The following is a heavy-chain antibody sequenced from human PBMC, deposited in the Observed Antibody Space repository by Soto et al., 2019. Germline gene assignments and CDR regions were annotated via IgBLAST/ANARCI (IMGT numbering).Heavy chain of an antibody. V-gene: IGHV3-23*01. J-gene: IGHJ5*01. Sequence: EVQLLESGGGLVQPGGSLRLSCAASGFTFSSYAMSWVRQAPGKGLEWVSAISGSGGSTFYADSVKGRFTISRDTSKNTMFLQMNSLRAEDTAVYYCAKDRRLGYDWFDSWGQGTLVTVSS. CDR2: ISGSGGST. D-gene: IGHD2-2*01. CDR3: AKDRRLGYDWFDS. CDR1: GFTFSSYA.